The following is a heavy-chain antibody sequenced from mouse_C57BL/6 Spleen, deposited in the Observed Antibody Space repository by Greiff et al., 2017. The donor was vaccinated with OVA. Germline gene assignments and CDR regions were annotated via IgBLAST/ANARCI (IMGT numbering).Heavy chain of an antibody. V-gene: IGHV5-4*01. CDR1: GFTFSSYA. J-gene: IGHJ2*01. CDR3: ARDKETYGNPYFDY. CDR2: ISDGGSYT. Sequence: EVKLVESGGGLVKPGGSLKLSCAASGFTFSSYAMSWVRQTPEQRLEWVATISDGGSYTYYPDNVKGRFTISRDNAKNNLYLQMSHLQSEDTAMYYCARDKETYGNPYFDYWGQGTTLTVSS. D-gene: IGHD2-1*01.